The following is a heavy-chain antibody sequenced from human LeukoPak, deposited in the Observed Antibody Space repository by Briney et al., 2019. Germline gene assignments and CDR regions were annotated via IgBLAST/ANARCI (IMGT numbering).Heavy chain of an antibody. J-gene: IGHJ5*02. CDR1: GFTFTTHA. V-gene: IGHV3-30*04. CDR3: ARRSPFFWLDP. Sequence: GRSLRLSCTAPGFTFTTHAMPWVRQATGKGPELVAAVSHDGSKDYYRDSVKGRFTIARDSSKNTLYLQLDSLRPEDTAVYYCARRSPFFWLDPWGQGTLVTVSS. D-gene: IGHD3-3*01. CDR2: VSHDGSKD.